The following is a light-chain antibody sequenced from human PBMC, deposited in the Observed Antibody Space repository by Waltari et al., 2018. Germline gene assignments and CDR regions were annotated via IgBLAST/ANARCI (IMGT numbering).Light chain of an antibody. V-gene: IGKV2-29*02. Sequence: EIMLTQTPLSLSVTPGQPASISCKSNQSLLHNYGKSYLYWYLQRPGQSPQLLISEISSRFSGVPDRFSGSGSGADFTLRISRVEADDVGVYYCMQGIHRLTFGGGTKVEI. CDR2: EIS. CDR3: MQGIHRLT. CDR1: QSLLHNYGKSY. J-gene: IGKJ4*01.